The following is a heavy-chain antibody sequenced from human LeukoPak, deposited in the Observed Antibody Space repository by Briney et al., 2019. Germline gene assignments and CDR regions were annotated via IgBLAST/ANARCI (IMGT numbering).Heavy chain of an antibody. D-gene: IGHD3-10*01. CDR3: TLIVAGEEDFDY. CDR2: ISSSSNTI. V-gene: IGHV3-48*04. Sequence: GGSLRLSCAASGFTFSSYNMNWVRQAPGKGPEWVSYISSSSNTIYYADSVKGRFTISRDNAKNSLYLQMNSLRAEDTAVYYCTLIVAGEEDFDYWGQGTLVTVSS. CDR1: GFTFSSYN. J-gene: IGHJ4*02.